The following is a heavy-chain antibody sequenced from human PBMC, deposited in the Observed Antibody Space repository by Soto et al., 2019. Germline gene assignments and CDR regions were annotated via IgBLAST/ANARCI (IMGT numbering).Heavy chain of an antibody. CDR1: GFTFSSYA. CDR2: ISYDGSNK. V-gene: IGHV3-30-3*01. CDR3: ARRVKWSWTTEIDY. Sequence: QVQLVESGGGVVQPGRSLRLSCTAPGFTFSSYAMHWVRQAPGKGLEWVAVISYDGSNKYYADSVKGRFTISRDNSKNTLYLQMHSVRAEDTAVYYCARRVKWSWTTEIDYWGQGTLVTVSS. J-gene: IGHJ4*02. D-gene: IGHD1-26*01.